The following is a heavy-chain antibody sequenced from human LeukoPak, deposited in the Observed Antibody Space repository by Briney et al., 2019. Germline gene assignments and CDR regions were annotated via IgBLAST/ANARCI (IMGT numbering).Heavy chain of an antibody. CDR1: AYTFTIYG. D-gene: IGHD5-18*01. CDR3: ARDEGGYGKIVY. CDR2: ISAYNGNT. V-gene: IGHV1-18*01. Sequence: GSSVKLSCKAAAYTFTIYGISWVRQAPGQGLERMGWISAYNGNTNYPQKLQGTVTMTTDTSTSTDYMELRSLTSDDTAVYYCARDEGGYGKIVYWGQGTLVTVSA. J-gene: IGHJ4*02.